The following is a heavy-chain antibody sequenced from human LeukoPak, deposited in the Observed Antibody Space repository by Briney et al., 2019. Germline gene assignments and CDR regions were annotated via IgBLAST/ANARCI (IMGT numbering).Heavy chain of an antibody. V-gene: IGHV3-23*01. D-gene: IGHD3-16*01. J-gene: IGHJ5*02. Sequence: GGSLRLSCAASGFRFSDFTMTWVRQAPGKGPEWVSAIGGRGGSTYYADSLGGRLTISRDNSRDMVYLQMNSLKVEDTATYYCGKEGGAWGQGTKVTVSS. CDR2: IGGRGGST. CDR1: GFRFSDFT. CDR3: GKEGGA.